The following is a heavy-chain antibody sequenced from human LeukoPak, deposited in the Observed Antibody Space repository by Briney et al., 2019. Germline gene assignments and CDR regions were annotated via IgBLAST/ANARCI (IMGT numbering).Heavy chain of an antibody. CDR1: GGSISSHY. D-gene: IGHD6-6*01. J-gene: IGHJ5*02. CDR2: IYTSGST. V-gene: IGHV4-4*07. Sequence: PSETLSLTCTVSGGSISSHYWSWVRQPAGKGLEWIGRIYTSGSTNYNPSLKSRVTMSVDTSKNQFSLKLSSVTAADTAVYYCARDGAARLDWFDPWGQGTLVTVSS. CDR3: ARDGAARLDWFDP.